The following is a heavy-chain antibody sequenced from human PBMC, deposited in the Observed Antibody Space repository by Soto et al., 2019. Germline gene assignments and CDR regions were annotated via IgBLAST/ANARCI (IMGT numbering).Heavy chain of an antibody. CDR2: ISGSGGST. D-gene: IGHD4-17*01. CDR1: GFTFSSYA. V-gene: IGHV3-23*01. J-gene: IGHJ4*02. CDR3: AKDGPRTTVVTPRYFDY. Sequence: GGSLRLSCAASGFTFSSYAMSWVRQAPGKGLEWVSAISGSGGSTYYADSVKGRFTISRDNSKNTLYLQMNSLRAEDTAVYYCAKDGPRTTVVTPRYFDYWGQGTLVTVSS.